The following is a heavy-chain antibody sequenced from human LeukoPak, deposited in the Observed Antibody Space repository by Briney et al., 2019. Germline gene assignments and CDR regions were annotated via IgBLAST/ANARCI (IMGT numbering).Heavy chain of an antibody. Sequence: GGSLRLSCAPSVYFFSIFSMNGVREAPGGGLECVSYISGGSSFTYYVDSVKVRFTISRDNAKNSLYLQMNSLRAEDTAVYYCARDLGYSSGPNYWGQGTRVTVSS. J-gene: IGHJ4*02. CDR3: ARDLGYSSGPNY. CDR2: ISGGSSFT. V-gene: IGHV3-21*01. CDR1: VYFFSIFS. D-gene: IGHD6-19*01.